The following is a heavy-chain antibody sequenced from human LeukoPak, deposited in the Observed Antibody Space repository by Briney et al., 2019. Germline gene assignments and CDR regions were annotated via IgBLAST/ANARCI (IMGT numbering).Heavy chain of an antibody. V-gene: IGHV3-7*01. CDR2: IKQDGSKN. D-gene: IGHD3-22*01. J-gene: IGHJ4*02. CDR1: GFTFSSYW. Sequence: GGSLRLSCAASGFTFSSYWMSWVRHSPGKGLEWVANIKQDGSKNHYVDSVKGRFTISRDNAKNSLYLQMNSLKAEDAAVYYCARAGTYHDSSGFWNSWGQGTQVTVSS. CDR3: ARAGTYHDSSGFWNS.